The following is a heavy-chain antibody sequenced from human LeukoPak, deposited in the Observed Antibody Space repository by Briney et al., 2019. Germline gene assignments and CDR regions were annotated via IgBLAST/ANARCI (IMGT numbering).Heavy chain of an antibody. Sequence: SETLSLTCTVSGGSIRSYFWSWLRQPPGKGLEWIGYIWDTEITDYNPSLKSRVTISLDTSKNHFSLKLRSVTAADTALYFCARGLVLATDDAFDVWGQGTLVTVSS. CDR3: ARGLVLATDDAFDV. D-gene: IGHD5-12*01. CDR1: GGSIRSYF. V-gene: IGHV4-59*01. CDR2: IWDTEIT. J-gene: IGHJ3*01.